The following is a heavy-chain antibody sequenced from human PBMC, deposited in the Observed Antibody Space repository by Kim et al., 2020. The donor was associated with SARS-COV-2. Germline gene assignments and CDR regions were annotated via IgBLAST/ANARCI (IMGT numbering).Heavy chain of an antibody. J-gene: IGHJ4*02. CDR2: RGST. CDR3: ARGAAFDY. Sequence: RGSTNNNPTHNSRVTISVDTSKNQFSLKLSSVTAADTAVYYCARGAAFDYWGQGTLVTVSS. V-gene: IGHV4-34*01.